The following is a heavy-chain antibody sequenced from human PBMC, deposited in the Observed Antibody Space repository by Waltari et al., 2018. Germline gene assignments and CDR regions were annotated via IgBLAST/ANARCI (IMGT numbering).Heavy chain of an antibody. CDR3: ATYIGASLGTAAFDV. D-gene: IGHD5-12*01. CDR2: LSYSGAT. CDR1: GVSITSHRPY. Sequence: QLQLQESGPGLVTPSETLSLTCSVSGVSITSHRPYWGWIRQPPGQGLEWIATLSYSGATYSSPSLKSRVTISRDTSKNQVSLQLGSVTAADTAVYYCATYIGASLGTAAFDVWGQGTMVTVSS. J-gene: IGHJ3*01. V-gene: IGHV4-39*01.